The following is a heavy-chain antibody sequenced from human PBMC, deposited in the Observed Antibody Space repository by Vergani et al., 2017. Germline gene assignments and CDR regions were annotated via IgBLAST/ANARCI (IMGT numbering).Heavy chain of an antibody. V-gene: IGHV3-74*03. CDR3: ANLPMYYYGSGSYYRGVDY. J-gene: IGHJ4*02. Sequence: DVHLAESGGGFFQPGGSLRLSCSASGFSFNSYWMHWVRQVPGKGLLWVSRIKSDGSITAYADSVKGRFTISRDNAQNTLYLQMNSLRAEDTAVYYCANLPMYYYGSGSYYRGVDYWGQGTLVTVSS. D-gene: IGHD3-10*01. CDR1: GFSFNSYW. CDR2: IKSDGSIT.